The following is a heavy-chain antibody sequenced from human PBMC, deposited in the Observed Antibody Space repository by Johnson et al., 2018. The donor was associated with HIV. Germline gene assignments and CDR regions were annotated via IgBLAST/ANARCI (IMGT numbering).Heavy chain of an antibody. J-gene: IGHJ3*02. D-gene: IGHD3-3*01. CDR2: VNPNGGST. Sequence: VQLVESGGGVVQPGGSLRLSCAASGFTFSSYGMHWVRQAPGNGLELVGQVNPNGGSTYYADSVKGRFTISRDNSKNTLYLEMNSLRAEDTAVYYCARAAIGVRPGGACDIWGRGTRVTVAS. CDR3: ARAAIGVRPGGACDI. CDR1: GFTFSSYG. V-gene: IGHV3-64*04.